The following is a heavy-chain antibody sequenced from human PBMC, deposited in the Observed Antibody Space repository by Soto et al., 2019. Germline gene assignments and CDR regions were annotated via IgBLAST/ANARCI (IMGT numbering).Heavy chain of an antibody. V-gene: IGHV4-59*01. CDR1: GGSISSYY. J-gene: IGHJ5*02. CDR3: ARDQRFGELFHWFDP. D-gene: IGHD3-10*01. CDR2: IYYSGST. Sequence: SETLSLTCTVSGGSISSYYWSWIRQPPGKGLEWIGYIYYSGSTNYNPSLKSRVTISVDTSKNQFSLKLSSVTAADTAVYYCARDQRFGELFHWFDPWGQETLVTVSS.